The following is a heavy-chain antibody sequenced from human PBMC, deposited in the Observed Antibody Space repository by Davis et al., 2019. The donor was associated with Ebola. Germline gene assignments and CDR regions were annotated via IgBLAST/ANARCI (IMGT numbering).Heavy chain of an antibody. CDR3: AREIAARPIDY. J-gene: IGHJ4*02. V-gene: IGHV1-69*04. Sequence: AASVKVSCKASGGTFSSYAISWVRQAPGQGLEWMGRIIPILGIANYAQKFQGRVTITADKSTSTAYMELSSLRSDDTAVYYCAREIAARPIDYWGQGTLVTVSS. D-gene: IGHD6-6*01. CDR1: GGTFSSYA. CDR2: IIPILGIA.